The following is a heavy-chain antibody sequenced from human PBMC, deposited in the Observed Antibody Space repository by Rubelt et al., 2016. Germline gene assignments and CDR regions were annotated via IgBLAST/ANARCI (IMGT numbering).Heavy chain of an antibody. J-gene: IGHJ4*02. D-gene: IGHD5-24*01. Sequence: QVQLVQSGSELKKPGASVKVSCKASGYTFTSYAMNWVRQAPGQGLEWMGWINPNSGGTNYAWKCQGRVTMTRDTSISTAYMELSRLRSDDTAVYYCAREDGYNPPFIDYWGQGTLVTVSS. CDR3: AREDGYNPPFIDY. CDR2: INPNSGGT. CDR1: GYTFTSYA. V-gene: IGHV1-2*02.